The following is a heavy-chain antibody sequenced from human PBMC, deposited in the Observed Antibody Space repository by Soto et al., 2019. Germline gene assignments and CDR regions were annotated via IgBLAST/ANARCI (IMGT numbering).Heavy chain of an antibody. CDR2: VNPIVGMS. V-gene: IGHV1-69*02. D-gene: IGHD3-10*01. J-gene: IGHJ4*02. Sequence: QVQLVQSGAEVKKPGSSVKVSCTASGGTFNSYTINWVRQAPVQGLEWVGRVNPIVGMSNSAQKFQGRVTITADKSTSKAYMDLSSLKSDDTAVYYCATSYGSGSTHFDYWGQGTLVTVSS. CDR1: GGTFNSYT. CDR3: ATSYGSGSTHFDY.